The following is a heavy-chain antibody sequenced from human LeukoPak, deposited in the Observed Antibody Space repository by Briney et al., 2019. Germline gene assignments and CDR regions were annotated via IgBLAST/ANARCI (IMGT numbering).Heavy chain of an antibody. CDR3: ATGGRFLEFGY. D-gene: IGHD3-3*01. CDR2: ISYDGSNK. CDR1: GFTFSSYA. Sequence: GGSLRLSCAASGFTFSSYAMHWVRQAPGKGLEWVAVISYDGSNKYYADSVKGRFTISRDNSKNTLYLQMNSLRAEDTAVYYCATGGRFLEFGYWGQGTLSPSPQ. V-gene: IGHV3-30*01. J-gene: IGHJ4*02.